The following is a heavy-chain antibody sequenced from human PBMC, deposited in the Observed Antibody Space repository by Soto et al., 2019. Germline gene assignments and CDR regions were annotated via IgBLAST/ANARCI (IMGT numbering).Heavy chain of an antibody. J-gene: IGHJ5*02. CDR2: ISGSGGST. V-gene: IGHV3-23*01. CDR3: AKGGHCSGGSCYSVTWFDP. Sequence: GGSLRLSCAASGFTFSSYAMSWVRQAPGKGLEWVSAISGSGGSTYYADSVKGRFTISRDNSKNTLYLQMNSLRAEDTAVYYCAKGGHCSGGSCYSVTWFDPWGQGTLVTVSS. D-gene: IGHD2-15*01. CDR1: GFTFSSYA.